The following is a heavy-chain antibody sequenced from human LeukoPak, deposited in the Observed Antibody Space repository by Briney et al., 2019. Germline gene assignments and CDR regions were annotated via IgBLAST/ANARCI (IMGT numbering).Heavy chain of an antibody. CDR1: GFTFSGYS. Sequence: GGSLRLSCAASGFTFSGYSMHWVRQAPGKGLEWISYISSSSSTIYYADSVKGRFTISRDNAKNSLYLQMNSLRAEDTAVYYCAELGITMIGGVWGKGTTVTISS. CDR2: ISSSSSTI. CDR3: AELGITMIGGV. J-gene: IGHJ6*04. V-gene: IGHV3-48*04. D-gene: IGHD3-10*02.